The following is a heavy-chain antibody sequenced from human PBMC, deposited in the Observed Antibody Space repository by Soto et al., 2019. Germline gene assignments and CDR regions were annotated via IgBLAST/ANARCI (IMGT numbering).Heavy chain of an antibody. J-gene: IGHJ6*02. Sequence: QVQLVQSGAEVKKPGSSVKVSCKASGGTFSSYAISWVRQAPGQGLEWMGGIIPIFGTANYAQKFQGRVTITADEATGTAYMELSSLRSEHTAVYYCARERDFWSGYYNHYYGMDVWGQGTTVTVSS. CDR2: IIPIFGTA. CDR1: GGTFSSYA. V-gene: IGHV1-69*01. D-gene: IGHD3-3*01. CDR3: ARERDFWSGYYNHYYGMDV.